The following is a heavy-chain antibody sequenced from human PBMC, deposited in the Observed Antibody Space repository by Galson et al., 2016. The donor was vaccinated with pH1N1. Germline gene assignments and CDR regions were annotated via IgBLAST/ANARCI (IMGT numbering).Heavy chain of an antibody. J-gene: IGHJ6*03. V-gene: IGHV4-4*07. CDR3: AMVPRGEFLYYMDV. D-gene: IGHD3-16*01. CDR1: GGSISSHY. CDR2: IYTGGTT. Sequence: SETLSLTCTVSGGSISSHYWSWIRQPAGKGLEWIGRIYTGGTTNYNPSLKSRVTISVDTYKNQFSLKLSSVTAADTAVYYCAMVPRGEFLYYMDVWGKGTTVTVSS.